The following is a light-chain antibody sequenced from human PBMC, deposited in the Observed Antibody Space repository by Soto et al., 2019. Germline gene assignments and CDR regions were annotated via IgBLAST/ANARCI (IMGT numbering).Light chain of an antibody. CDR2: AAS. J-gene: IGKJ5*01. CDR1: QSVSGW. Sequence: DIRMTQSPSTLSASVGDTVTVTCRASQSVSGWLAWYQQKPGEAPKLLIYAASTLQSGVPSRFSGSGSGTDFTLTISSLQPEDFATYYCQQYYSYPITFGQGTRLEIK. CDR3: QQYYSYPIT. V-gene: IGKV1-5*01.